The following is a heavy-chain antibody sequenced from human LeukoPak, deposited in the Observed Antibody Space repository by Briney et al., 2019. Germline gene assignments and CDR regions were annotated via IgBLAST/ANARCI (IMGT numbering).Heavy chain of an antibody. J-gene: IGHJ6*02. V-gene: IGHV3-33*01. Sequence: GGSLRLSCAASGFTFSSYGMHWVRQAPGKGLEWVAVIWYDGSNKYYADSVKGRFTISRDNSKNTLYLQMNSLRAEDTAVYYCARDYHNLYYYYGMDVWGQGTTVTVSS. CDR2: IWYDGSNK. D-gene: IGHD1-1*01. CDR3: ARDYHNLYYYYGMDV. CDR1: GFTFSSYG.